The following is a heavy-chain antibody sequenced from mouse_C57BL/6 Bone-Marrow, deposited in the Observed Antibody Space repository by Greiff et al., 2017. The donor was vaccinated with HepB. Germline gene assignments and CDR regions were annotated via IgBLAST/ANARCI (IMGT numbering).Heavy chain of an antibody. D-gene: IGHD2-3*01. J-gene: IGHJ3*01. CDR2: IFPGSGST. Sequence: QVQLKESGPELVKPGASVKISCKASGYTFTDYYINWVKQRPGQGLEWIGWIFPGSGSTYYNEKFKGKATLTVDKSSSTAYMLLSSLTSEDSAVYFCARFGWLLRGFAYWGQGTLVTVSA. CDR3: ARFGWLLRGFAY. V-gene: IGHV1-75*01. CDR1: GYTFTDYY.